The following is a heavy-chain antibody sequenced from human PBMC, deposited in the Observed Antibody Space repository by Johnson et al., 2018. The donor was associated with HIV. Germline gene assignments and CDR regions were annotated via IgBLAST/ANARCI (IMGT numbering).Heavy chain of an antibody. J-gene: IGHJ3*02. D-gene: IGHD4-17*01. Sequence: MLLVESGGGLVQPGGSLRLSCAASGFTFSSYAMSWVRQAPGKGLEWVSAISGSDGTTSFAQSVKGRFSISRDVSKNILYLQMNSLRAEDTAIYYCARPSVITTLTTTPWAFDIWGQGTMVTVSS. CDR3: ARPSVITTLTTTPWAFDI. CDR2: ISGSDGTT. CDR1: GFTFSSYA. V-gene: IGHV3-23*04.